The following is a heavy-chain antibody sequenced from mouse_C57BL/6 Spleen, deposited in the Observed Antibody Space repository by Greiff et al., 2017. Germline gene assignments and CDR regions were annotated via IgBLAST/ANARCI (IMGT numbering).Heavy chain of an antibody. Sequence: EVQLQQSGAELVRPGASVKLSCTASGFNIKDYYMHWVKQRPEQGLEWIGRIDPEDGDTEYAPKFQGKATMTADTSSNTAYLQLSSLTSEDTAVYYCTTYYGYDGDRDYFDYWGQGTTLTVSS. D-gene: IGHD2-2*01. CDR1: GFNIKDYY. J-gene: IGHJ2*01. CDR2: IDPEDGDT. V-gene: IGHV14-1*01. CDR3: TTYYGYDGDRDYFDY.